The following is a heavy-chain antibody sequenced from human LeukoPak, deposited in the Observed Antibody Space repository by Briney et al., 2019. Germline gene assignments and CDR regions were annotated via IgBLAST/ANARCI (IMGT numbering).Heavy chain of an antibody. J-gene: IGHJ4*02. CDR2: INHSGST. D-gene: IGHD3-10*01. CDR1: GGSFSGYY. Sequence: SETLSLTCAVYGGSFSGYYWSWIRQPPGKGLEWIGEINHSGSTNYNPSLKSRVTISVDTSKNQFSLKLSSVTAADTAVYYCARDRGYYFDYWGQGTLVTVSS. V-gene: IGHV4-34*01. CDR3: ARDRGYYFDY.